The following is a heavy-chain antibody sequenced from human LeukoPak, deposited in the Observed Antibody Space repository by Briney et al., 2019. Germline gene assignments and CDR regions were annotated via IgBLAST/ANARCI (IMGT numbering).Heavy chain of an antibody. CDR1: GYTFTSYG. J-gene: IGHJ4*02. V-gene: IGHV1-18*01. Sequence: GASVKVSCKASGYTFTSYGISWVRQAPGQGLEWMGWISAYNGNTNYAQKLQGRVTMTTDTSTSTAYMELRSLRSDDTAVYYCARDLRSLSGYDFEYYFDYWGQGTLVTVSS. CDR3: ARDLRSLSGYDFEYYFDY. CDR2: ISAYNGNT. D-gene: IGHD5-12*01.